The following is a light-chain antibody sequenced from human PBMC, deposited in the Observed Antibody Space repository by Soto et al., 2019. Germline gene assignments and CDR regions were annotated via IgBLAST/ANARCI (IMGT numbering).Light chain of an antibody. CDR2: DVN. V-gene: IGLV2-11*01. CDR3: SSYAGSLHV. CDR1: SSDVGAYNY. J-gene: IGLJ1*01. Sequence: QSVLTQPRSVSGSPGQSVTISCTGTSSDVGAYNYVSWYQQHPGKAPKVMISDVNRRPSGVPDRFSGSKSGNTASLTISGLQAEDEADYSSSSYAGSLHVFGTGTKVTVL.